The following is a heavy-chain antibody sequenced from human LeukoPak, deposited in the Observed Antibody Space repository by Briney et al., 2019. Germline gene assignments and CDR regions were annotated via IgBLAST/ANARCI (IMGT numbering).Heavy chain of an antibody. D-gene: IGHD3-3*01. V-gene: IGHV4-39*07. J-gene: IGHJ4*02. CDR2: IYYSGNT. CDR1: GDSIRSTTYY. Sequence: PSETLSLTCSVSGDSIRSTTYYWGWIRQPPGKGLEWIGSIYYSGNTYYNPSLMSRVTISVDTSKNQFSLHVSSVTAADTAVYYCARAHGITIFGVVINSHLFDYWGQGTLVTVSS. CDR3: ARAHGITIFGVVINSHLFDY.